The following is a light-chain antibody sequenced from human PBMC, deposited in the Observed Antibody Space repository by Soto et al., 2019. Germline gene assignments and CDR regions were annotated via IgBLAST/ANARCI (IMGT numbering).Light chain of an antibody. Sequence: QSVLTQPHSASGTPGQRATISCSGSSSNIGTSSVHWFQQLPGTAPKLLISTTNQRPSGVPERFSGSKSGTSASLAISGLQSEDEADYYWAAWDDSLNGHVFGTGTKLTVL. CDR1: SSNIGTSS. J-gene: IGLJ1*01. V-gene: IGLV1-44*01. CDR2: TTN. CDR3: AAWDDSLNGHV.